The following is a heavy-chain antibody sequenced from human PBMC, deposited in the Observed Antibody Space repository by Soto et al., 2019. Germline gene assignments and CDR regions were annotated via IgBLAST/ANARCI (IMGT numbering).Heavy chain of an antibody. CDR1: GFTFDDYA. D-gene: IGHD3-10*01. Sequence: EVQLVESGGGLVQPGRSLRLSCAASGFTFDDYAMYWVRQAPGKGLEWVSGISWNSGSIGYADSVKGRFTISRDNAKNSLYLQMNSLRAEDTALYYCAKGTRTYYYYGMDVWGQGTTVTVSS. CDR2: ISWNSGSI. J-gene: IGHJ6*02. CDR3: AKGTRTYYYYGMDV. V-gene: IGHV3-9*01.